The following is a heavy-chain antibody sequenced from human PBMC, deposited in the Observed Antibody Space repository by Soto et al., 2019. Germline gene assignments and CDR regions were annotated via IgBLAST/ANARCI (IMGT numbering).Heavy chain of an antibody. CDR2: VYHSGST. CDR1: GGSISSGGYY. V-gene: IGHV4-31*03. J-gene: IGHJ4*02. D-gene: IGHD7-27*01. Sequence: QVQLQESGPGLVKPSQTLSLTCTVSGGSISSGGYYWIWIRQHPGKGLEWVGFVYHSGSTYYNPSLKRRVTISVDTSKSQFSLKLSSVTAADTAVYYCARGVPMGTYYFDYWGQGTPVTVSA. CDR3: ARGVPMGTYYFDY.